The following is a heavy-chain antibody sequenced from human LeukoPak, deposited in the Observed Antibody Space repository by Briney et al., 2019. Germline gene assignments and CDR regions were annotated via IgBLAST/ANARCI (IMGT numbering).Heavy chain of an antibody. Sequence: GGSLRLSCAASGLSFSSFAMSWVRQAPARGLEWLSSMKGTGETFYADSVRGRFTLSRDDSRNTVYLQLNNLRVEDTDVYYCARASWVSSADAVRWGQGTVVTVSS. V-gene: IGHV3-23*01. CDR2: MKGTGET. CDR1: GLSFSSFA. J-gene: IGHJ4*02. CDR3: ARASWVSSADAVR. D-gene: IGHD3-16*01.